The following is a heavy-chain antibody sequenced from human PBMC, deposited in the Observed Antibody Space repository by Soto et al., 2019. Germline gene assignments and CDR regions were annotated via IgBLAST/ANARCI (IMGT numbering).Heavy chain of an antibody. Sequence: PSETLSLTCTVSGGSISSSSYYWGWIRQPPGKGLEWIGSIYYSGSTYYNPSLKSRVTISVDTSKNQFSLKLSSVTAADTAVYYCARQELWFGELLQDNWFDPWGQGTLVT. CDR1: GGSISSSSYY. CDR2: IYYSGST. J-gene: IGHJ5*02. D-gene: IGHD3-10*01. V-gene: IGHV4-39*01. CDR3: ARQELWFGELLQDNWFDP.